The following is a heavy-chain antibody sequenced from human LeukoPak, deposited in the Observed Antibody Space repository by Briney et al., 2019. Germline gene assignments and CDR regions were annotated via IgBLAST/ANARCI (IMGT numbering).Heavy chain of an antibody. CDR2: INHSGST. J-gene: IGHJ4*02. CDR1: GRSFSGYY. Sequence: SETLSLTCAVYGRSFSGYYWSWIRQPPGKGLEWIGEINHSGSTNYNPSLKSRVTISVDTSKNQFSLKLSSVTAADTAVYYCARGIKLLLWFGELLPSEYYFDYWGQGTLVTVSS. V-gene: IGHV4-34*01. D-gene: IGHD3-10*01. CDR3: ARGIKLLLWFGELLPSEYYFDY.